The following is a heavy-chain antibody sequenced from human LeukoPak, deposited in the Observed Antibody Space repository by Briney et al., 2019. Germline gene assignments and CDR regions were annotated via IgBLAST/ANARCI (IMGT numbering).Heavy chain of an antibody. CDR1: GGSISSSRDY. J-gene: IGHJ4*02. Sequence: PSETLSLTCTVSGGSISSSRDYWGWIRQPPGKGLEWIGCIYYSGSTYYNPSLNSRVTISVDTSKNQFSLKLSSVTAADTAVYYCARHVEIAVAGPIDYWGQGTLVTVSS. D-gene: IGHD6-19*01. V-gene: IGHV4-39*01. CDR2: IYYSGST. CDR3: ARHVEIAVAGPIDY.